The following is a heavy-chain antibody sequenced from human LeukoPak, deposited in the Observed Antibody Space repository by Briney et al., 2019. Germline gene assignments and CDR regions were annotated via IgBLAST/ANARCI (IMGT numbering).Heavy chain of an antibody. CDR3: ARELAAAGTPSY. CDR1: GYTFTSYG. J-gene: IGHJ4*02. V-gene: IGHV1-18*01. Sequence: ASVKVSCKASGYTFTSYGLSWVRQAPGQGLEWMGWISAYNGNTNYAQKLQGRVTMTTDTSTSTAYMELRSLRSDDTAVYYCARELAAAGTPSYWGQGTLVTVSS. CDR2: ISAYNGNT. D-gene: IGHD6-13*01.